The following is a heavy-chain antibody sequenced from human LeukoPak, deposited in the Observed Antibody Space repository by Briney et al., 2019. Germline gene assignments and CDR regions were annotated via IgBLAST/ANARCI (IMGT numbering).Heavy chain of an antibody. J-gene: IGHJ4*02. CDR2: IGASGGST. D-gene: IGHD3-9*01. CDR3: AKAEGYDILTGLDY. Sequence: GGSLRLSCATSGFTFSSYAMSWVRQAPGKGLEWVSGIGASGGSTYYADSVKGRFTISRDNSKNTLYLQMNSLRTEDTAVYYRAKAEGYDILTGLDYWGQGTLVTVSS. V-gene: IGHV3-23*01. CDR1: GFTFSSYA.